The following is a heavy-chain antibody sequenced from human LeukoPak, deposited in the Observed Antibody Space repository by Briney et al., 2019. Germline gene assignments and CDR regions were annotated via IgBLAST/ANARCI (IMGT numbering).Heavy chain of an antibody. Sequence: KSSETLSLTCAVYGGSFSGYYWSWIRQPPGKGLEWIGEINHSGSTKYNPSLKSRVTISVDTSKNQFSLKLSSVTAADTAVYYCARRVGRYFGERAYYYYYMDVWGKGTTVTISS. CDR3: ARRVGRYFGERAYYYYYMDV. D-gene: IGHD3-10*01. V-gene: IGHV4-34*01. CDR1: GGSFSGYY. CDR2: INHSGST. J-gene: IGHJ6*03.